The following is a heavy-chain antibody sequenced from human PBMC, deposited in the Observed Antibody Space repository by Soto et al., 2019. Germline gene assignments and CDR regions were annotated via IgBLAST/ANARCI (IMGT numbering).Heavy chain of an antibody. V-gene: IGHV5-51*01. J-gene: IGHJ5*01. CDR2: IYPGDSDT. CDR1: GYSFTSYW. D-gene: IGHD3-16*02. CDR3: AKCSRYSASPQGWFDS. Sequence: GESLKISCKSSGYSFTSYWIAWVRQMPGKGLEYMGIIYPGDSDTRYSPSFQGQVTMSADKSISTAYLQWTSLKASDTAMYYCAKCSRYSASPQGWFDSWGQGTLVTVSS.